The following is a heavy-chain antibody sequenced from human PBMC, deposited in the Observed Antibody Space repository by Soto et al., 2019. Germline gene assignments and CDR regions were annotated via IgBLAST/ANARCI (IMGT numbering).Heavy chain of an antibody. CDR2: MNPNSGNT. Sequence: ASVKVSCKASGSTFTSYDINWVRQATGQGLEGMGWMNPNSGNTGYAQKFQGRVTMTRNTSISTAYMELSSLRSEDTAVYYCARGTIAARRGDWFDPWGQGTLVTVSS. J-gene: IGHJ5*02. D-gene: IGHD6-6*01. CDR1: GSTFTSYD. V-gene: IGHV1-8*01. CDR3: ARGTIAARRGDWFDP.